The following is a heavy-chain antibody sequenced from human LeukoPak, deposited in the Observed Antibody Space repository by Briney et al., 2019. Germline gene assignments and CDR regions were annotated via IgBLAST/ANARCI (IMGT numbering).Heavy chain of an antibody. Sequence: SVKVSCKASGGTFSSYAISWVRQAPGQGLEWMGGIIPIFGTANYAQKFQGRVTITADESTSTAYMELSSLRSEDTAVYYCARGGDDGSTFDYWGQGTLVTVSS. D-gene: IGHD5-24*01. CDR2: IIPIFGTA. J-gene: IGHJ4*02. CDR3: ARGGDDGSTFDY. CDR1: GGTFSSYA. V-gene: IGHV1-69*13.